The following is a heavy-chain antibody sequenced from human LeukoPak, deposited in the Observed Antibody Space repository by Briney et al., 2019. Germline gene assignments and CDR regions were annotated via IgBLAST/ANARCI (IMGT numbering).Heavy chain of an antibody. Sequence: GASVKLSCKASGGTFSSYTISWVRQAPGQGLEWMGRIIPILGIANYAQKFQGRVTITADKSTSTAYMELSSLRSEDTAVYYCARASPVGSGYYYFDYWGQGTLVTVSS. V-gene: IGHV1-69*02. CDR3: ARASPVGSGYYYFDY. J-gene: IGHJ4*02. CDR2: IIPILGIA. CDR1: GGTFSSYT. D-gene: IGHD3-22*01.